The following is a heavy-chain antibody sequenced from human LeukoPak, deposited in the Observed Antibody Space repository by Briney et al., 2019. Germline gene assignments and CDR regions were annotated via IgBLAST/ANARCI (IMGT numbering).Heavy chain of an antibody. CDR2: IIPIFGTA. D-gene: IGHD6-13*01. CDR1: GGTFSSYA. Sequence: SVKVSCKASGGTFSSYAISWVRQAPGQGLEWMGGIIPIFGTANYAQKFQGRVTITADESTSTAYMELSSLRSEDTAVYYCASPKYSSSWLNWFDPWGQGTLVTVSS. J-gene: IGHJ5*02. V-gene: IGHV1-69*13. CDR3: ASPKYSSSWLNWFDP.